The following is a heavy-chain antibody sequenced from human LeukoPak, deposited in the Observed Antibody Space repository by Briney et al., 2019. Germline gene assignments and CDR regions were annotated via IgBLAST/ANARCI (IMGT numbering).Heavy chain of an antibody. CDR3: AKGGQQLVTDFDY. J-gene: IGHJ4*02. V-gene: IGHV3-9*01. CDR2: ISWNSGSI. Sequence: GGSLRLSCAASGFTFDDYAMHWVRQAPGKGLEWVSGISWNSGSIGYADSVKGRFTISRDNAKNSLYLQMNSLRAEDTALYYCAKGGQQLVTDFDYWGQGTLVTVSS. D-gene: IGHD6-13*01. CDR1: GFTFDDYA.